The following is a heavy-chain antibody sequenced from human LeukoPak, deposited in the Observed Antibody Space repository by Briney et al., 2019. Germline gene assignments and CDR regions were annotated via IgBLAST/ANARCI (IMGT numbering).Heavy chain of an antibody. CDR3: AKDAGPSPFDYYGMDV. V-gene: IGHV3-9*01. Sequence: GGSLRLSCAASGFTFDDYAMHWVRQAPGKGLEWVSGISWNSGSIGYADSVKGRFTISRDNAKNSLYPQMNSLRAEDTALYYCAKDAGPSPFDYYGMDVWGQGTTVTVSS. D-gene: IGHD3-3*01. J-gene: IGHJ6*02. CDR2: ISWNSGSI. CDR1: GFTFDDYA.